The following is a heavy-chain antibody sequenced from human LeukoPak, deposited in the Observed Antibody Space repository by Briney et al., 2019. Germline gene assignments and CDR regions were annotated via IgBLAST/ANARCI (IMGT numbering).Heavy chain of an antibody. V-gene: IGHV1-18*01. CDR1: GYTFTSYG. Sequence: GASVKVSCKASGYTFTSYGISWVRQAPGQGLEWMGWISAYNGNTNYAQKLQGRVTMTTDTSMSTAYMELRSLRSDDTAVYYCARDGVSDSYGPTFFDYWGQGILVTVSS. CDR3: ARDGVSDSYGPTFFDY. D-gene: IGHD5-18*01. CDR2: ISAYNGNT. J-gene: IGHJ4*02.